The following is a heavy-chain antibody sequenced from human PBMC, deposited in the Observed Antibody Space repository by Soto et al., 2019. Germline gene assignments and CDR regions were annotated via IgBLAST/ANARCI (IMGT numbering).Heavy chain of an antibody. D-gene: IGHD2-2*01. Sequence: PSETLSLTCTVSGGSISSSSYYWGWIRQPPGKGLEWIGSIYYSGSTYYNPSLKSRVTISVDTSKNQFSLKLSSVTAADTAVYYCARHSRPDIVVVPAARLGAFDIWGQGTMVTVSS. CDR3: ARHSRPDIVVVPAARLGAFDI. J-gene: IGHJ3*02. CDR1: GGSISSSSYY. CDR2: IYYSGST. V-gene: IGHV4-39*01.